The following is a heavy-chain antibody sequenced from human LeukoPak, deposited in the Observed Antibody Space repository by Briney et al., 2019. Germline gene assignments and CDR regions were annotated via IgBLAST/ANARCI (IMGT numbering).Heavy chain of an antibody. CDR2: ISSSSSYI. J-gene: IGHJ5*02. CDR1: GSTFSSYS. V-gene: IGHV3-21*01. Sequence: PGGSLRLSCAASGSTFSSYSMNWVRQAPGKGLEWVSSISSSSSYIYYADSVKGRFTISRDNAKNSLYPQMNSLRAEDTAVYYCAREDYGDKFDPWGQGTLVTVSS. D-gene: IGHD4-17*01. CDR3: AREDYGDKFDP.